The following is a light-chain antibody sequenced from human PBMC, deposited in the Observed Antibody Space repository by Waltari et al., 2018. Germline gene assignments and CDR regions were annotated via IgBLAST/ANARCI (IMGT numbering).Light chain of an antibody. CDR2: ATS. Sequence: DVQMTQSPSSLSASIGDRVTITCRASRSVIGYLNWYQQKPGKAPTLLIYATSSLERGVPSRVSGSGSGADYTLTISSLQPEDFATYYCQQSHSSPLTFGGGTKVEIK. J-gene: IGKJ4*01. CDR1: RSVIGY. V-gene: IGKV1-39*01. CDR3: QQSHSSPLT.